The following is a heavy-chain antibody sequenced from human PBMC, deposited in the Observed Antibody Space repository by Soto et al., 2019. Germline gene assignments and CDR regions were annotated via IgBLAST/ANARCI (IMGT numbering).Heavy chain of an antibody. V-gene: IGHV4-59*01. D-gene: IGHD3-16*01. CDR2: VYYTGST. CDR3: ARTRMIESWIDS. CDR1: Y. J-gene: IGHJ4*02. Sequence: YWSWIRQPPGKGLEWIGYVYYTGSTLYNPSLKSRVTISVDMSKKEFSLRLSSVIAADTAVYYCARTRMIESWIDSWGQGTPVTVSS.